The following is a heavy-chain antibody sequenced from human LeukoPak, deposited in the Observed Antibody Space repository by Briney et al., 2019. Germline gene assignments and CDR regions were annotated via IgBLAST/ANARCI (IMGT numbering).Heavy chain of an antibody. J-gene: IGHJ4*02. CDR2: ISGSGGST. D-gene: IGHD3-3*01. Sequence: AGGSLRLSCAASGFTFSSYAMSWVRQAPGKGLEWVSAISGSGGSTYYADSVKGRFTISRDNSKNTLYLQMNSLRAEDTAVYYCARGPDGIGVEFDYWGQGTLVTVSS. CDR3: ARGPDGIGVEFDY. CDR1: GFTFSSYA. V-gene: IGHV3-23*01.